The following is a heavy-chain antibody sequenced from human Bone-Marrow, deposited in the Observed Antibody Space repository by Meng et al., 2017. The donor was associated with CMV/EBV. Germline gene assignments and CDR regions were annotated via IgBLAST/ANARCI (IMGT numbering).Heavy chain of an antibody. CDR2: ISSSGSTI. J-gene: IGHJ5*02. D-gene: IGHD3-3*01. V-gene: IGHV3-48*03. CDR1: GFTFSSYE. CDR3: ARVGYYDFWSGYYPNWFDP. Sequence: GGPLRLSCAASGFTFSSYEMNWVRQAPGKGLEWVSYISSSGSTIYYADSVKGRFTISRDNAKNSLYLQMNSLRAEDTAVYYCARVGYYDFWSGYYPNWFDPWGQGTLVTVSS.